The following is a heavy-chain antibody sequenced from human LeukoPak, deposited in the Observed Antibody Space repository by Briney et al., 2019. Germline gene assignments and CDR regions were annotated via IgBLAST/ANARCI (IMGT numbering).Heavy chain of an antibody. CDR1: GFTFSSYG. Sequence: GGSLRLSCAASGFTFSSYGMHWVRQAPGKGLEWVAVIWYDGSKKDYADSVKGRFTISRDNSKNTLYLQMKSLRAEDTAVYYCASDNWFDPWGQGTLVTVSS. V-gene: IGHV3-33*01. J-gene: IGHJ5*02. CDR3: ASDNWFDP. CDR2: IWYDGSKK.